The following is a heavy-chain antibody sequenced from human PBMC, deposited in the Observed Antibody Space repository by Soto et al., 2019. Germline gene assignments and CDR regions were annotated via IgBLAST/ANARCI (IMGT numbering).Heavy chain of an antibody. CDR3: ARVGWVGPYGSGRSHPHYYGMEV. J-gene: IGHJ6*02. CDR2: INPNSGGT. V-gene: IGHV1-2*02. D-gene: IGHD3-10*01. CDR1: GYTFTGYY. Sequence: ASVKVSCKASGYTFTGYYMHWVRQAPGQGLEWMGWINPNSGGTNYVQKFQGRVTMTRDTSISTAYMELSRLRSDDTAVYYCARVGWVGPYGSGRSHPHYYGMEVWRQGTTVPVSS.